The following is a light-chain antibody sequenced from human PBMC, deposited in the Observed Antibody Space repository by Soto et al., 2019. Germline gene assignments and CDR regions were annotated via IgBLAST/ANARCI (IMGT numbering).Light chain of an antibody. CDR3: QHHNSYSQT. Sequence: GDRVTITGRASQSIRYYLAWYQQMPGKAPKLLIYGASSLQSGVPSRFSGSGSGTEFTLTISSLQPDDFATYFCQHHNSYSQTFGQGTKVEIK. J-gene: IGKJ1*01. CDR2: GAS. V-gene: IGKV1-5*01. CDR1: QSIRYY.